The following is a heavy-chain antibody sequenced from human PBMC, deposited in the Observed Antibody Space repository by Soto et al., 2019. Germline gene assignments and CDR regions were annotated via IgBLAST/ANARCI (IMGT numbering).Heavy chain of an antibody. CDR3: AKDKHVVVVAAKYYFDY. CDR2: ISYDGSNK. CDR1: GFTFSSYG. V-gene: IGHV3-30*18. Sequence: QVQLVEPGGGVVQPGRSLRLSCAASGFTFSSYGMHWVRQAPGKGLEWVAVISYDGSNKYYADSVKGRFTISRDNSKNTLYLQMNSLRAEDTAVYYCAKDKHVVVVAAKYYFDYWGQGTLVTVSS. J-gene: IGHJ4*02. D-gene: IGHD2-15*01.